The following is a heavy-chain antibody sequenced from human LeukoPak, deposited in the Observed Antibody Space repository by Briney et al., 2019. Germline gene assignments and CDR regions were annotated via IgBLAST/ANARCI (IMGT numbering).Heavy chain of an antibody. CDR3: ARDFFHSSESRPFDY. CDR1: GFTFSSYA. V-gene: IGHV3-23*01. J-gene: IGHJ4*02. Sequence: GGSLRLSCAASGFTFSSYAMSWVRQAPGKGLAWVSTISGGSGSTYCADSVKGRFTISRDNSKNTLYLQMNSLRDEDTAVYYCARDFFHSSESRPFDYWGQGILVTVSS. D-gene: IGHD1-26*01. CDR2: ISGGSGST.